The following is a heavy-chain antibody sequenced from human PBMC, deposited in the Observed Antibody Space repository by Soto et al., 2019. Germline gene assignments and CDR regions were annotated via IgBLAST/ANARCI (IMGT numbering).Heavy chain of an antibody. CDR3: VKESLAKPLGY. V-gene: IGHV3-30*18. Sequence: GGSLRLSCAASGFTFSSYAMHWVRQAPGKGLEWVAAISYNGSKKYYADSVKGRFTITRDKSKNTLYLQMHSLRAEDTAVYYCVKESLAKPLGYWGQGTLVTVSS. J-gene: IGHJ4*02. D-gene: IGHD3-3*02. CDR1: GFTFSSYA. CDR2: ISYNGSKK.